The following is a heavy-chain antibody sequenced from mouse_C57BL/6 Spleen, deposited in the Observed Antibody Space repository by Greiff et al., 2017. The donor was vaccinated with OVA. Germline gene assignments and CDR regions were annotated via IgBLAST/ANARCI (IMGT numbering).Heavy chain of an antibody. V-gene: IGHV1-4*01. CDR3: ARSSNFTYAMDY. J-gene: IGHJ4*01. CDR2: INPSSGYT. CDR1: GYTFTSYT. Sequence: QVQLQQSGAELARPGASVKMSCKASGYTFTSYTMHWVKQRPGQGLEWIGYINPSSGYTKYNQKFKDKATLTADKSSSTAYMQLSSLTSEDSAVXYCARSSNFTYAMDYWGQGTSVTVSS.